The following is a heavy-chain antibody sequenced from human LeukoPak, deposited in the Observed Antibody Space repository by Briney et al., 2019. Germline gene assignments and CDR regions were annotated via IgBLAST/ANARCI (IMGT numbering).Heavy chain of an antibody. Sequence: GGSLRLSCAASGFTYSSYGMNWVRQAPGKGLEWVSYTGSSGSTIYYADSVKGRFTISRDNAKNSLYLQMNSLRAEDTAVYYCARDGRDSSSWYSPFDYWGQGTLVTVSS. V-gene: IGHV3-48*03. CDR1: GFTYSSYG. CDR2: TGSSGSTI. D-gene: IGHD6-13*01. CDR3: ARDGRDSSSWYSPFDY. J-gene: IGHJ4*02.